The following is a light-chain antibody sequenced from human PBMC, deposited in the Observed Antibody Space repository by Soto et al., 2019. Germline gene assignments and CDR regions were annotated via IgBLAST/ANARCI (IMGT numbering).Light chain of an antibody. CDR3: HQYDVWPPGYT. CDR2: GAS. CDR1: QSVSNN. V-gene: IGKV3-15*01. J-gene: IGKJ2*01. Sequence: EIVMTQSPATLSVSPGERATLSCRASQSVSNNLAWYQQRPGQAPRLLIHGASTRATGIPARFGGSGSGTEFTLTISSLQSEDFALYYCHQYDVWPPGYTFGQGTKLEI.